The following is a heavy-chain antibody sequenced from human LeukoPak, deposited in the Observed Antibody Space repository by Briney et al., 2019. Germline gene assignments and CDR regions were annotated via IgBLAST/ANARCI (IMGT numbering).Heavy chain of an antibody. Sequence: PSENLSLTCAVYGGSFSGYYWSWIRQPPGKGLEWIGEINHSGSTNYNPSLKSRVTISVDTSKNQFSLKLSSVTAADTAVYYCARDRRKSSSSSWFDPWGQGTLVTVSS. CDR3: ARDRRKSSSSSWFDP. D-gene: IGHD6-6*01. V-gene: IGHV4-34*01. CDR1: GGSFSGYY. J-gene: IGHJ5*02. CDR2: INHSGST.